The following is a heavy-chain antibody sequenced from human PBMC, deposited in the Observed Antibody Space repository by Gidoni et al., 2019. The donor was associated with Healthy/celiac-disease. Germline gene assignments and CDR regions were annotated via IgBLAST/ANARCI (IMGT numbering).Heavy chain of an antibody. Sequence: QVQLQQWGAGLLKPSETLSLTCAVYGGSFSGHYWSWIRQPPGKGLEWIGEINHSGSTNYNPSLKSRVTISVDTSKNQFSLKLSSVTAADTAVYYCARRGSSLGAFDIWGQGTMVTVSS. D-gene: IGHD6-13*01. J-gene: IGHJ3*02. CDR3: ARRGSSLGAFDI. CDR1: GGSFSGHY. V-gene: IGHV4-34*01. CDR2: INHSGST.